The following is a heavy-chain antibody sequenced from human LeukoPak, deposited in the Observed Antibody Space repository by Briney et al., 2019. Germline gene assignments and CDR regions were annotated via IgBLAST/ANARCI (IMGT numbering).Heavy chain of an antibody. Sequence: PSETLSLTCTVSGGSISSSSYYWGWIRQPPGKGLEWIGSIYYSGSIYYNPSLKSRVTISVDTSKNQFSLKLSSVTAADTAVYYCARQDMTTVTTLDYWGQGTLVTVSS. V-gene: IGHV4-39*01. CDR1: GGSISSSSYY. J-gene: IGHJ4*02. CDR3: ARQDMTTVTTLDY. D-gene: IGHD4-17*01. CDR2: IYYSGSI.